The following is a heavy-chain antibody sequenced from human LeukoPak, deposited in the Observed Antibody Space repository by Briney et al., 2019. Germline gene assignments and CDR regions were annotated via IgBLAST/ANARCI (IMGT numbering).Heavy chain of an antibody. Sequence: SETLSLTCAVSGYSISSGYYWGWIRQPPGKGLEWNGSIYHSGSTYYNPSLESRVTISVDTSKNQFSLKLSSGTAADTAVYYCVGNWNDVVVYWGQGTLVTVSS. CDR3: VGNWNDVVVY. V-gene: IGHV4-38-2*01. CDR2: IYHSGST. D-gene: IGHD1-1*01. CDR1: GYSISSGYY. J-gene: IGHJ4*02.